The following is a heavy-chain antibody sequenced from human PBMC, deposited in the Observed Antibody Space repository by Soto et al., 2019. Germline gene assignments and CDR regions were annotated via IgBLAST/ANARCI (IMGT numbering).Heavy chain of an antibody. CDR3: ARDATFGTKGGSFDI. CDR1: GFTFRIYS. Sequence: PGGSLRLSCAASGFTFRIYSMHWVRQSPGKGLEWVAVMWYDGTNKYYGESVKGRFTISRDNSENTLYLQMNSLRVEDTAVYYCARDATFGTKGGSFDIWGHGTLDSVS. CDR2: MWYDGTNK. D-gene: IGHD3-16*01. J-gene: IGHJ3*02. V-gene: IGHV3-33*01.